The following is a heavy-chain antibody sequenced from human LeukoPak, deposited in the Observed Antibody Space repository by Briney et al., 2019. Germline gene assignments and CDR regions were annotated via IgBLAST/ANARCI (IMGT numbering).Heavy chain of an antibody. D-gene: IGHD3-9*01. CDR2: ISSSSSTI. CDR1: GFTFSSYS. V-gene: IGHV3-48*04. Sequence: PGGSLRLSCAASGFTFSSYSMNWVRQAPGKGLEWVSYISSSSSTIYYADSVKGRFTISRDNAKNSLYLQMNSLRAEDTAVYYCAGSLRYFDDYYFDYWGQGTLVTVSS. CDR3: AGSLRYFDDYYFDY. J-gene: IGHJ4*02.